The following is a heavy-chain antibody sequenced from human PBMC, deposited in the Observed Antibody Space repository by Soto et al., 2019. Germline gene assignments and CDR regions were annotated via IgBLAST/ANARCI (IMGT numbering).Heavy chain of an antibody. Sequence: PSVKVSCKASGFTFTSSAVQWVRQARGQRLEWIGWIVVGSGNTNYAQKFQERVTITRDMSTSTAYMELSSLRSEDTAVYYCAAAGTGNYYGMDVWGKGTTVTVSS. CDR3: AAAGTGNYYGMDV. V-gene: IGHV1-58*01. J-gene: IGHJ6*04. CDR1: GFTFTSSA. CDR2: IVVGSGNT. D-gene: IGHD3-10*01.